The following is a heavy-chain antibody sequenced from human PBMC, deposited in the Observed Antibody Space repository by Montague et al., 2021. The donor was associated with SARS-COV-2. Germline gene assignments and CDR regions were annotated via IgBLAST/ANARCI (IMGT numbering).Heavy chain of an antibody. J-gene: IGHJ4*02. CDR1: GFTFSSYA. D-gene: IGHD3-16*01. Sequence: SLRLSCAASGFTFSSYAMHWVRQAPGKGLVWVADISYDGSKKYYADSVKGRFTISRDNSKNTLYLQMNSLRAEDTAVYYCARDSDDYVWESYENFDFWGQGTLVTVSS. CDR3: ARDSDDYVWESYENFDF. V-gene: IGHV3-30*04. CDR2: ISYDGSKK.